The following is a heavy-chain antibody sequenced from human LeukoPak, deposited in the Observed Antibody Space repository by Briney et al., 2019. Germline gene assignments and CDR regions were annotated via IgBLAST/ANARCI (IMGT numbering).Heavy chain of an antibody. Sequence: GGSLRLSCAASGFTFSSYSMNWVRQAPGKGLEWVSSISSSSYYIYYADSLKGRFTISRDNAKNSLYLQMNSLRAEDTAVYYCARIRSRKWGFDYWGQGTLVTVSS. J-gene: IGHJ4*02. CDR1: GFTFSSYS. CDR2: ISSSSYYI. CDR3: ARIRSRKWGFDY. D-gene: IGHD1-26*01. V-gene: IGHV3-21*01.